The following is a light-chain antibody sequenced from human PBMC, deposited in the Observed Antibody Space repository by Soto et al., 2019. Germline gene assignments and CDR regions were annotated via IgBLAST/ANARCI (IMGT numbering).Light chain of an antibody. CDR2: EDT. J-gene: IGLJ3*02. CDR1: RGDLGSYNL. V-gene: IGLV2-23*01. CDR3: CSYAGSSTLV. Sequence: QSALTQPASVTGSPGQSVTISCTGTRGDLGSYNLVSWYQQNPGKAPKLMLYEDTKRPSGVSNRFSGSKSGNTASLTISGLQAEDEADYYCCSYAGSSTLVFGGGTKLNVL.